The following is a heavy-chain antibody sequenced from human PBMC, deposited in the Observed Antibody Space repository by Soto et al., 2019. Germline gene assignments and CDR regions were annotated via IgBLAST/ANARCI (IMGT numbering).Heavy chain of an antibody. CDR3: ARAVHYDFWSGSHGMDV. CDR2: IYSGGST. V-gene: IGHV3-66*01. D-gene: IGHD3-3*01. CDR1: GFTVSSNY. J-gene: IGHJ6*02. Sequence: GGSLRLSCAASGFTVSSNYMSWVRQAPGKGLEWVSVIYSGGSTYYADSVKGRFTISRDNSKNTLYLQMNSLRAEDTAVYYCARAVHYDFWSGSHGMDVWGQGTTVTVSS.